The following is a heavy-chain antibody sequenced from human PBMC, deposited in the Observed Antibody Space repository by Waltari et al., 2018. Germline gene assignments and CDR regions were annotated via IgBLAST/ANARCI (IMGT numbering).Heavy chain of an antibody. D-gene: IGHD6-6*01. V-gene: IGHV6-1*01. CDR2: TYYRSKWYN. Sequence: QAQLQQSGPGLVKPSQTLSLTCAISGDSVPSNSAACNRDRQSPSRGLEWLGRTYYRSKWYNDYAVSVKSRITINPDTSKNQFSLQLNSVTPEDTAVYYCARGGGVGSSVVFDYWGQGTLVTVSS. J-gene: IGHJ4*02. CDR1: GDSVPSNSAA. CDR3: ARGGGVGSSVVFDY.